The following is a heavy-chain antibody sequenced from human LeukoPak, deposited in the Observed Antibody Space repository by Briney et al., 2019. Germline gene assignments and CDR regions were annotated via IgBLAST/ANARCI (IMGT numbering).Heavy chain of an antibody. Sequence: GGSLRLSCAASGFTFSDYYMSWIRQAPGKGLEWVSYISSSGSTIYYADSVKGRFTISRDNAKNSLYLQMNSLRAEDTAVYYCARGDYDFWSGYYMATPFDYWGQGTLVTVSS. J-gene: IGHJ4*02. V-gene: IGHV3-11*04. D-gene: IGHD3-3*01. CDR2: ISSSGSTI. CDR1: GFTFSDYY. CDR3: ARGDYDFWSGYYMATPFDY.